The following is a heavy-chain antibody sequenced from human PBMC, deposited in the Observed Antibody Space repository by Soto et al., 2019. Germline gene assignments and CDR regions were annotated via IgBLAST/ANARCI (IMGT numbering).Heavy chain of an antibody. Sequence: EVQLVQSGAEVKKPGESLKISCKGSGYSFTSYWIGRVRQMPGNGLEWMGIIYPGDSDTRYSPSFQGHATISANKSITTAYLQWSSLKASDTAMYYGARPVDSGRDSGSDAFAIWGQGTMVTVSS. CDR2: IYPGDSDT. V-gene: IGHV5-51*01. J-gene: IGHJ3*02. CDR1: GYSFTSYW. CDR3: ARPVDSGRDSGSDAFAI. D-gene: IGHD1-26*01.